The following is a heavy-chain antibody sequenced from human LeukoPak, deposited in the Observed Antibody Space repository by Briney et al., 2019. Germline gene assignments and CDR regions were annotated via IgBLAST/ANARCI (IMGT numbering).Heavy chain of an antibody. Sequence: SETLSLTSTVSGGSISSGDYYWSWIRQPPGKGLEWIGYIYYSGSTYYNPSLKSRVTISVDTSKNQFSLKLSSVTAADAAVYYCARSRGVRYFDWLRPEEFDPWGQGTLVTVSS. V-gene: IGHV4-30-4*01. CDR2: IYYSGST. CDR3: ARSRGVRYFDWLRPEEFDP. CDR1: GGSISSGDYY. J-gene: IGHJ5*02. D-gene: IGHD3-9*01.